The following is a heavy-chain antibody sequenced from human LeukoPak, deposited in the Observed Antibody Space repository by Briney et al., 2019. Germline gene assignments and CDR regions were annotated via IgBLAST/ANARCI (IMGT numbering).Heavy chain of an antibody. Sequence: PGGSLRLSCAASGFTFSSYGMHWVRQAPGKGLEWAAVIWYDGSNKYYADSVKGRFTISRDNSKNTLYLQMNSLRAEDTAVYYCARSRWLVTPFDYWGQGTLVTVSS. CDR1: GFTFSSYG. V-gene: IGHV3-33*01. CDR3: ARSRWLVTPFDY. D-gene: IGHD6-19*01. CDR2: IWYDGSNK. J-gene: IGHJ4*02.